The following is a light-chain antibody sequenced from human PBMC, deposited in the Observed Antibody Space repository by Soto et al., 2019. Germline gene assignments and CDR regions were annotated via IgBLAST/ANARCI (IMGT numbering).Light chain of an antibody. CDR2: GAS. Sequence: EVLLTQSPGTLSLSPGERATLSCRASQSIFSNYLAWYQQKSGQAPRLLIYGASNRDTGIPDRFSGSGSGTDFTLTISSLEPEDFAVYYCQQYGTSPRTFGQGTKVEFK. CDR3: QQYGTSPRT. J-gene: IGKJ1*01. CDR1: QSIFSNY. V-gene: IGKV3-20*01.